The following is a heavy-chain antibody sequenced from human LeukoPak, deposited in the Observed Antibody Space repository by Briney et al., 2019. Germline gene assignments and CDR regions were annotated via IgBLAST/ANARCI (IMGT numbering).Heavy chain of an antibody. CDR2: IYYSGNT. D-gene: IGHD5-12*01. CDR3: ARSSGGWLPGDY. CDR1: GGSISSDY. Sequence: SETLSLTCTVSGGSISSDYWNWIRQPPGKGLEWIGYIYYSGNTNYNPSLKSRVTISVDTSKNQFFLNLTSVTAADTAVYYCARSSGGWLPGDYWGQGTVVTVSS. J-gene: IGHJ4*02. V-gene: IGHV4-59*01.